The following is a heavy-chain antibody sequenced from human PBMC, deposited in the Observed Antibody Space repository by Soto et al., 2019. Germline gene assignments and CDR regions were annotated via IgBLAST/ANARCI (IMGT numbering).Heavy chain of an antibody. J-gene: IGHJ4*02. CDR1: GFTFSSYA. D-gene: IGHD3-10*01. CDR2: ISGSGGST. Sequence: PGGSLRLSCAASGFTFSSYAMSWVRQAPGKGLEWVSAISGSGGSTYYADSVKGRFTISRDNSKNTLYLQMNSLRAEDTAVYYCAKLITMVRGVISPPSDFDYWGQGTLVTVSS. V-gene: IGHV3-23*01. CDR3: AKLITMVRGVISPPSDFDY.